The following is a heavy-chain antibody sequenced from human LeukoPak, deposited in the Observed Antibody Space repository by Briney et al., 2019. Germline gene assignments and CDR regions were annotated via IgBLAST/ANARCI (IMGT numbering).Heavy chain of an antibody. CDR2: IYYSGST. J-gene: IGHJ5*02. CDR3: ARDLVAVTGPPNWFDP. D-gene: IGHD6-19*01. Sequence: PSETLSLTCTVSGGSISSSSYYWGWIRQPPGKGLEWIGSIYYSGSTHYNPSLKSRVTISVDTSKNQFSLKLGSVTAADTAVYYCARDLVAVTGPPNWFDPWGQGTLVTVSS. CDR1: GGSISSSSYY. V-gene: IGHV4-39*07.